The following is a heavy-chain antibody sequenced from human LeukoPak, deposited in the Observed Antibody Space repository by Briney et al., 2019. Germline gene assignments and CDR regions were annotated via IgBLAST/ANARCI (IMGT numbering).Heavy chain of an antibody. Sequence: GGSLRLSCAASGFTFSGYWMSWVRQAPGKGLEWVANIDQDGSEKYYVDSVKGRFTISKDNAKNSLFLQMNSLRVDDTAVYYCARIKGGTSAAISYWGQGTLVTVS. D-gene: IGHD2-15*01. CDR3: ARIKGGTSAAISY. CDR1: GFTFSGYW. V-gene: IGHV3-7*01. J-gene: IGHJ4*02. CDR2: IDQDGSEK.